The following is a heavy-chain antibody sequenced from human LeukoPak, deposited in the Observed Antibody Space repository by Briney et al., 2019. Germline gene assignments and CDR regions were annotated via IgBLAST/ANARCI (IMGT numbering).Heavy chain of an antibody. CDR2: INPNSGGT. J-gene: IGHJ4*02. D-gene: IGHD2-15*01. V-gene: IGHV1-2*02. Sequence: ASVKVSCKASGYTFTGYYMHWVRQAPGQGLEWMGWINPNSGGTDYAQKFQGRVTMTRDTSISTAYMELSRLRSDDTAVYYCARGRAARSNFDYWGQGTLVTVSS. CDR1: GYTFTGYY. CDR3: ARGRAARSNFDY.